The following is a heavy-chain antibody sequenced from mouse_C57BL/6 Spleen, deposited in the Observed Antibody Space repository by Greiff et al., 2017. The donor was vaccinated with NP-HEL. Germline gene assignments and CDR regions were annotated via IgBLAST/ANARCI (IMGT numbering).Heavy chain of an antibody. V-gene: IGHV1-81*01. CDR2: IYPRSGNT. J-gene: IGHJ2*01. CDR1: GYTFTSYG. CDR3: ARGGYDAAYYFDY. D-gene: IGHD2-2*01. Sequence: QVQLQQSGAELARPGASVKLSCKASGYTFTSYGISWVKQRTGQGLEWIGEIYPRSGNTYYNEKFEGKATLTADKSSSTAYMELRSLTSEDSAVYFCARGGYDAAYYFDYWGQGTTLTVSS.